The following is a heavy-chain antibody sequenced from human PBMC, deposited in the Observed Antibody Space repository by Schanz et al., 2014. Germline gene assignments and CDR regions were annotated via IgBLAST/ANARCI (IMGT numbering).Heavy chain of an antibody. V-gene: IGHV3-7*01. CDR2: IKQDESER. CDR1: GFTFTNLG. Sequence: VQLEESGGGVVQPGGSLRLSCAASGFTFTNLGMHWVRRAPGKGLEWVANIKQDESERSYVDSVKGRFTITRDAAKASLFLQMTSLRADDTAVYFCSREYASTWFESNVMAGRIDNWGQGTLVTVSS. CDR3: SREYASTWFESNVMAGRIDN. J-gene: IGHJ4*02. D-gene: IGHD2-8*01.